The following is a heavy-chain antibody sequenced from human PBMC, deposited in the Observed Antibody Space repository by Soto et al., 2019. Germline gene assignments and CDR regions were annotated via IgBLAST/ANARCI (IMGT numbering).Heavy chain of an antibody. CDR2: MNPNSGNT. V-gene: IGHV1-8*01. CDR1: GYTFTSYD. CDR3: ARGNNYDFWSGYYEAYFQH. J-gene: IGHJ1*01. Sequence: GASVKVSCKASGYTFTSYDINWVRQATGQGLEWMGWMNPNSGNTGYAQKFQGRVTMTRNTSISTAYMELSSLRSEDTAVYYCARGNNYDFWSGYYEAYFQHWGQGTLVTVSS. D-gene: IGHD3-3*01.